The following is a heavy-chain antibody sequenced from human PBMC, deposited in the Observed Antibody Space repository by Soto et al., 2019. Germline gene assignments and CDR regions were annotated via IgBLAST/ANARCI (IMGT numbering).Heavy chain of an antibody. J-gene: IGHJ4*02. D-gene: IGHD5-18*01. V-gene: IGHV4-59*01. CDR2: IYSSGST. CDR3: ARDHPHSYGVYYFDY. Sequence: PSETLSLTCTVSGGSMYIYYWTWIRQSPGKGLEWIGYIYSSGSTHYNPSLQNRVTISIDTSKNQVSLKVNSVTAADTAVYYCARDHPHSYGVYYFDYWGQGTPVTVSS. CDR1: GGSMYIYY.